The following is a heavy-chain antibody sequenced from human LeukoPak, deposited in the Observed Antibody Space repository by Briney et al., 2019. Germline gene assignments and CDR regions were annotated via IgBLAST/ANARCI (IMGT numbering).Heavy chain of an antibody. CDR1: GFTSSIYG. D-gene: IGHD1-20*01. J-gene: IGHJ4*02. CDR2: IRYDESNK. CDR3: AKDRHYNWQEYYFNS. V-gene: IGHV3-30*02. Sequence: GGSLRLSCVASGFTSSIYGARWVRPAPGKGLEWVAFIRYDESNKSYATSGKGRFTTSRANSKNTLYPKRNSLRAEATAVYYCAKDRHYNWQEYYFNSWAKGTLVTVS.